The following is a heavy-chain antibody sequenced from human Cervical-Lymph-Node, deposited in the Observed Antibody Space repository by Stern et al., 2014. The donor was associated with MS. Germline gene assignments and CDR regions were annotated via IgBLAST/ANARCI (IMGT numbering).Heavy chain of an antibody. J-gene: IGHJ4*02. D-gene: IGHD1-1*01. CDR2: ISYDADVK. V-gene: IGHV3-30*18. CDR3: AKKSVGTTGTTTAFDY. Sequence: VQLEESGGGVVQPGTSLRLSCAVSGFTFSNYGMHWVRQAPGKGLEGVAVISYDADVKFYADSVKGRFTISRDTPKNTMYLQLNSLKVEDTAVYFCAKKSVGTTGTTTAFDYWGQGTLVTVSS. CDR1: GFTFSNYG.